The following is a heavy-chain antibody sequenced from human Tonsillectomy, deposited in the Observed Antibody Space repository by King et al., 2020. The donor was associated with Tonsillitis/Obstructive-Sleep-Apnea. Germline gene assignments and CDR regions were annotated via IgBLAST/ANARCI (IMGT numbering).Heavy chain of an antibody. CDR3: AKERAGIAVPAAMPYWYFDL. V-gene: IGHV3-23*04. J-gene: IGHJ2*01. CDR2: ISGSGGST. Sequence: VQLVESGGGLVQPGGSLRLSCAASGFTFSSYAMSWVRQAPGKGLEWVSAISGSGGSTYYADSVKGRFTISRDNSKNTLYLQMNSLRAEDTAVYYCAKERAGIAVPAAMPYWYFDLWGRGTLVTVSS. D-gene: IGHD2-2*01. CDR1: GFTFSSYA.